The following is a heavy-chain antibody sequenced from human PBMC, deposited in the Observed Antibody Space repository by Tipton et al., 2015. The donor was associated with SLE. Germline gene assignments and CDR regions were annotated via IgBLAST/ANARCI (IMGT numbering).Heavy chain of an antibody. D-gene: IGHD3-16*01. CDR2: IHSIGIT. Sequence: TLSLTCAVSGDSVTSSYYWGWIRQPPGKRLEWIGHIHSIGITNYNPSLKSRVTTSRDTSQNQFSLKLTSVTAADTAVYYCARQGGRQWFDPWGQGTLVTVSS. V-gene: IGHV4-61*09. J-gene: IGHJ5*02. CDR3: ARQGGRQWFDP. CDR1: GDSVTSSYY.